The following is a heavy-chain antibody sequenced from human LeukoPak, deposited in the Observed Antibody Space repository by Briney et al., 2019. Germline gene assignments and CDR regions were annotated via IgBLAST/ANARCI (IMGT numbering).Heavy chain of an antibody. D-gene: IGHD2-15*01. V-gene: IGHV3-23*01. CDR2: ISGSGGST. CDR3: AKERPTRRYCSGGSCYSRYFDY. J-gene: IGHJ4*02. Sequence: GGSLRLSCAASGVTFSTYGMSWVRQAPGKGLEWVSAISGSGGSTYYADSVKGRLTISRDISKNTLYLQMNSLRAEDTAVYYCAKERPTRRYCSGGSCYSRYFDYWGQGTLVTVSS. CDR1: GVTFSTYG.